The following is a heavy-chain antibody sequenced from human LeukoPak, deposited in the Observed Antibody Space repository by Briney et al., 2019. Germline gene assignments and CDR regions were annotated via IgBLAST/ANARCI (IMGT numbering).Heavy chain of an antibody. CDR3: TRRADSITIFGVVTPSNWFDP. J-gene: IGHJ5*02. D-gene: IGHD3-3*01. V-gene: IGHV3-73*01. Sequence: TAYAASVKGRFTISRDDSNNTAYLQMNTLKTEDTAVYYCTRRADSITIFGVVTPSNWFDPWGQGTLVTVSS. CDR2: T.